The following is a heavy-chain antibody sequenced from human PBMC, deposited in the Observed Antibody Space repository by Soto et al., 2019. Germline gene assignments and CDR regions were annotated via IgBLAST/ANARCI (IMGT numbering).Heavy chain of an antibody. V-gene: IGHV1-46*01. D-gene: IGHD6-19*01. Sequence: ASVKVSCKASGYTFTSYYMHWVRQAPGQGLEWMGIINPSGGSTSYAQKFQGRVTMTRDTSTSTVYMELSSLRSEDTAVYYCARDPVAYSSGWYGGFDYWGQGTTVTVSS. CDR1: GYTFTSYY. J-gene: IGHJ4*03. CDR2: INPSGGST. CDR3: ARDPVAYSSGWYGGFDY.